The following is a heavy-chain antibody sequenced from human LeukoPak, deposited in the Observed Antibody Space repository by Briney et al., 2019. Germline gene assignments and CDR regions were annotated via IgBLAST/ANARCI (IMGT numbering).Heavy chain of an antibody. Sequence: ASVKVSCKASGYTFSSYDINWVRQAAGQGLEWMGWMNPISGNTGYAPKLQGRITITRDTSINTAYMNLTNLRSEDTAVYFCARGRSGRRFLADYWGQGTLVTVSS. J-gene: IGHJ4*02. D-gene: IGHD3-3*01. V-gene: IGHV1-8*01. CDR1: GYTFSSYD. CDR3: ARGRSGRRFLADY. CDR2: MNPISGNT.